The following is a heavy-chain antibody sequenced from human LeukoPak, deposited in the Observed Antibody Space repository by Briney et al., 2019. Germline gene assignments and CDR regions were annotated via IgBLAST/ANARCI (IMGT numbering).Heavy chain of an antibody. CDR2: VSPYNGNT. V-gene: IGHV1-18*01. D-gene: IGHD4-17*01. J-gene: IGHJ4*02. CDR3: ARCVLPKNNDYGDNAGLDY. CDR1: GYTFTNYC. Sequence: ASVKVSCKASGYTFTNYCINRVRQAPGQGLEWMGWVSPYNGNTNYAQKLQGRVTMTTDTSTSTAYMELRSLRSDDTAVYYCARCVLPKNNDYGDNAGLDYWGQGTLVTVSS.